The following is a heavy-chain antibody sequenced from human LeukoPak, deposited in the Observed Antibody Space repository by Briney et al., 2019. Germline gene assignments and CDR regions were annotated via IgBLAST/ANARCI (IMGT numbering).Heavy chain of an antibody. CDR3: AKDETWRPAAD. CDR1: GFAFNNRA. V-gene: IGHV3-23*01. D-gene: IGHD2-2*01. J-gene: IGHJ4*02. Sequence: GGSLRPSCAASGFAFNNRAMSWVRQTPGKGLEWVSSITDSGDSTYYADSVKGRFTISRDNSKDTLYLQMNSLRAEDTAIYFCAKDETWRPAADWGQGTLVTVSS. CDR2: ITDSGDST.